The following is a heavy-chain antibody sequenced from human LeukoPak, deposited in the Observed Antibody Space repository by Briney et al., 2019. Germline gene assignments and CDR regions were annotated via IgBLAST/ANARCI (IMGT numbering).Heavy chain of an antibody. J-gene: IGHJ6*03. CDR1: GFNFSSQW. Sequence: GGSLRLSCAASGFNFSSQWMSWVRQAPGKGLEWVANVNQGGTQKYYVDSVKGRFTISRDNAENSLYLQMNSLRAEDTAVYYCAREHYFYYMDGWGKGTTVTVSS. V-gene: IGHV3-7*01. CDR3: AREHYFYYMDG. CDR2: VNQGGTQK.